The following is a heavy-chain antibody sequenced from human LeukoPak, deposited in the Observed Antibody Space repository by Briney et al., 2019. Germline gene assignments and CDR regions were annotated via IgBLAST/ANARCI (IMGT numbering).Heavy chain of an antibody. CDR3: ARGGTWPTYSDQ. V-gene: IGHV4-34*01. J-gene: IGHJ4*02. CDR2: INHSGST. D-gene: IGHD5-12*01. Sequence: PSETLCLTCGVYGGSFSGYYWSWIRQPPGKGLEWIGEINHSGSTNRNPSLTSRVTISVDTSKNQYSLKLTSVTAADTAVFYCARGGTWPTYSDQWGPGVALSVSS. CDR1: GGSFSGYY.